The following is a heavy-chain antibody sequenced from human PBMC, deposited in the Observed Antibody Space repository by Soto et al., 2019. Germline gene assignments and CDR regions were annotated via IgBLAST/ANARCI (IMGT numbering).Heavy chain of an antibody. D-gene: IGHD2-15*01. CDR1: GFTFSSYA. V-gene: IGHV3-23*01. CDR3: AKRSGAGGHFDY. CDR2: VSIGGST. J-gene: IGHJ4*02. Sequence: GGSLRLSCAASGFTFSSYAMGWVRQGPGKGLEWVAVVSIGGSTHYADSVRGRFTISRDNSKNTLSLQMNSLTAEDTAVYFCAKRSGAGGHFDYWGQLALVT.